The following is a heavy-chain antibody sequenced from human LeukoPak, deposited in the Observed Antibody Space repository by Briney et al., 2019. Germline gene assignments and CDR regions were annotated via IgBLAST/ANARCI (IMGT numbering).Heavy chain of an antibody. CDR1: GFTFRSYG. CDR3: AKDLVRTAIDY. D-gene: IGHD6-25*01. J-gene: IGHJ4*02. Sequence: GGSLRLSCAASGFTFRSYGMHWVRQAPGKGLEWVAVISYDGSNKYYADSVKGRFTISRDNSKNTLYLQMNSLRAEDTAVYYCAKDLVRTAIDYWGQGTLVTVSS. V-gene: IGHV3-30*18. CDR2: ISYDGSNK.